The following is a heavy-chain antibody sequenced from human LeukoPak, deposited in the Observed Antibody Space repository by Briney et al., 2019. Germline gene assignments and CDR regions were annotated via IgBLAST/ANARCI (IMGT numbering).Heavy chain of an antibody. J-gene: IGHJ3*01. CDR3: AKEIYCTATTCQGNDAFDL. V-gene: IGHV3-30*02. CDR1: GLTFSNYG. Sequence: GGSLRLSCVASGLTFSNYGIHWVRQAPGKGLEWVTYIRCDGTTIYYADSVKGRFTISRDNSKNTVYLQMNSLRVEDTAVYYCAKEIYCTATTCQGNDAFDLWGQGTRVTVSS. D-gene: IGHD2-8*02. CDR2: IRCDGTTI.